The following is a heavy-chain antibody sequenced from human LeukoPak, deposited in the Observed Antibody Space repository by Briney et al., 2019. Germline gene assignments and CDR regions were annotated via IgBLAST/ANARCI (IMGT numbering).Heavy chain of an antibody. J-gene: IGHJ6*02. CDR1: GGSISSFH. Sequence: PSETLSLTCTVSGGSISSFHWSWIRQPPGKGLEWIGYIYYSGSTNYNPSLKSRVTISVDTSKNQFSLELSSVTAADTAVYYCTRHVHCSGGGSYRYGMDGWGQGTTVTVS. D-gene: IGHD2-15*01. V-gene: IGHV4-59*08. CDR3: TRHVHCSGGGSYRYGMDG. CDR2: IYYSGST.